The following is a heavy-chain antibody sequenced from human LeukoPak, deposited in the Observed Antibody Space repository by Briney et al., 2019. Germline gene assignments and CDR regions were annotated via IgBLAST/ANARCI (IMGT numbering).Heavy chain of an antibody. CDR1: GFTFNNYD. D-gene: IGHD2-15*01. CDR3: AKSEEDAWSDAFDI. V-gene: IGHV3-30*18. J-gene: IGHJ3*02. Sequence: PGGSLRLSCAASGFTFNNYDMHWVRQAPGKGLEWVPVITYDTINTYYADSVKGRFTISRENTKNTLSLQMYSLRTEDTAMYYCAKSEEDAWSDAFDIWGQGTMVTVSS. CDR2: ITYDTINT.